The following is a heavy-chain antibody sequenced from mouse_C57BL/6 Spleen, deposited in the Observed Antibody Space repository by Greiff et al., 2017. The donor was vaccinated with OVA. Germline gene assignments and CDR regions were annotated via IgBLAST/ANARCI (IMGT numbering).Heavy chain of an antibody. D-gene: IGHD2-4*01. CDR2: IDPSDSYP. J-gene: IGHJ3*01. CDR3: ARPIYYDYDGGFAY. V-gene: IGHV1-59*01. Sequence: QLQQPGAELVRPGTSVKLSCKASGYTFTRYWMHWVKPRPGQGLEWIGVIDPSDSYPNYNQKFKGKATLTVDTSSSTAYMQLSSLTSEDSAVYYCARPIYYDYDGGFAYWGQGTLVTVSA. CDR1: GYTFTRYW.